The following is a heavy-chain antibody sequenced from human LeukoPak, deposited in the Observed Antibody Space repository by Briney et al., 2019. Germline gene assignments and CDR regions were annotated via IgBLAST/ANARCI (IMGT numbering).Heavy chain of an antibody. J-gene: IGHJ6*03. V-gene: IGHV3-23*01. CDR2: ISGSGGST. CDR1: GFTFSSYA. Sequence: RAGGSLRLSCAASGFTFSSYAMSWVRQAPGKGLEWVSAISGSGGSTYYADSVKGRFTISRDNAKNSLYLQMNSLRAEDTAVYYCARDGIIAQKGRSPNNYYYMDVWGKGTTVTVSS. CDR3: ARDGIIAQKGRSPNNYYYMDV. D-gene: IGHD1-26*01.